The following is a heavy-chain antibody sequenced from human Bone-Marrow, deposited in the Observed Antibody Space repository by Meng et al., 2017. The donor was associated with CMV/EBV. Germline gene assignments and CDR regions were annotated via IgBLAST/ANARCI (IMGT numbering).Heavy chain of an antibody. Sequence: GGSLRLSCAASEFTFGNYAMSWVRQAPGRGLAWVSAITASGGSTFYADSVKGRFTVSRDNSKNTLYLQMSSLRAEDTALYYCAVVYDSSGYQGCGSSDYWGQGTLVTVSS. CDR3: AVVYDSSGYQGCGSSDY. CDR1: EFTFGNYA. D-gene: IGHD3-22*01. V-gene: IGHV3-23*01. CDR2: ITASGGST. J-gene: IGHJ4*02.